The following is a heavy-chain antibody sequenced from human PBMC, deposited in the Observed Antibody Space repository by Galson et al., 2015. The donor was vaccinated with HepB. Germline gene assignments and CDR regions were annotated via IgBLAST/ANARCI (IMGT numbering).Heavy chain of an antibody. D-gene: IGHD4-23*01. J-gene: IGHJ4*02. CDR3: ARDSTVASLAY. V-gene: IGHV1-46*01. Sequence: SVKVSCKASGYTFTTYYMNWVRQAPGQGLEWMGIISTSDGNTSYAQKFQGRVTMTRDTSTNTVYMELSSLRSEDTAVYYCARDSTVASLAYWGQGTLVTVSS. CDR2: ISTSDGNT. CDR1: GYTFTTYY.